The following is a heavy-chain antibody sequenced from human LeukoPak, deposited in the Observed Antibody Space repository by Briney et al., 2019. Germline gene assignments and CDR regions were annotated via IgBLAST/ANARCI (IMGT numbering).Heavy chain of an antibody. CDR2: IYHSGST. J-gene: IGHJ4*02. CDR1: GGSISSSNW. CDR3: ARDPTDTAFFDY. D-gene: IGHD5-18*01. V-gene: IGHV4-4*02. Sequence: SGTLSLTCAVSGGSISSSNWWSWVRQPPGKGLEWIGEIYHSGSTNYNPSLKSRVTISVDTSKNQFSLKMSSVTAADTAAYYCARDPTDTAFFDYWGQGTLVTVSS.